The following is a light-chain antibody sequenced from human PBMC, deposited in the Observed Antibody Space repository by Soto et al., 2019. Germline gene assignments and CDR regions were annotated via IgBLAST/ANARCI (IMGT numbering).Light chain of an antibody. CDR1: QGISRS. CDR2: GAS. J-gene: IGKJ5*01. CDR3: QKAYSFPIT. V-gene: IGKV1D-12*01. Sequence: DIQMTESPSSVSAAVVDRVTISCRASQGISRSLAWYQQKPGKAPELLIHGASRLQSGVPARFSGSGSGTDFTLSINSLQPEDFATYYCQKAYSFPITCGQGTRREI.